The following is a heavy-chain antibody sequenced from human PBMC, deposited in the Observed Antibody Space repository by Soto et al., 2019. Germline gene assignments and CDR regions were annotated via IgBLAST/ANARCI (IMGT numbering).Heavy chain of an antibody. Sequence: SETLSLTCTVSGGSISSGGYYWSWIRQHPGKGLEWIGYIYYSGSTYYNPSLKSRVTISVDTSKNQFSLKLSSVTAADTAVYYCARVSWAAAGPRFEYWGQGTLVTVSS. CDR1: GGSISSGGYY. J-gene: IGHJ4*02. D-gene: IGHD6-13*01. CDR2: IYYSGST. CDR3: ARVSWAAAGPRFEY. V-gene: IGHV4-31*03.